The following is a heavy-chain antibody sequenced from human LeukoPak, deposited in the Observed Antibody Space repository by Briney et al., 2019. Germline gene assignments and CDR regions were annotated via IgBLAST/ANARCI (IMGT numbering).Heavy chain of an antibody. CDR2: ISGTGGST. Sequence: GGSLRLSCAASGFTFSSYAMSWVRQAPGKGLEWVSVISGTGGSTYYADSVKGRFAISRDNSKNTLFLQLNSLRVEDMAVYYCAKRRLAYQFQSQYYGMDVWGQGTTVTVSS. J-gene: IGHJ6*02. V-gene: IGHV3-23*01. CDR1: GFTFSSYA. CDR3: AKRRLAYQFQSQYYGMDV. D-gene: IGHD3-9*01.